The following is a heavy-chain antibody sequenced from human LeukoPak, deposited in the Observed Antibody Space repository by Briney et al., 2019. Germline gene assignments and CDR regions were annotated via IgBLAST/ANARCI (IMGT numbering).Heavy chain of an antibody. Sequence: ASVKVSCKASGYSFTYYYMHWVRQAPGQGREWMGWINTNSGATKYGQKFQGRVTMTRDTSITTAYMELSRLRSDDTAVYYCAGQNKWGDGFDIWGQGTMVTVSS. D-gene: IGHD7-27*01. J-gene: IGHJ3*02. CDR3: AGQNKWGDGFDI. CDR2: INTNSGAT. CDR1: GYSFTYYY. V-gene: IGHV1-2*02.